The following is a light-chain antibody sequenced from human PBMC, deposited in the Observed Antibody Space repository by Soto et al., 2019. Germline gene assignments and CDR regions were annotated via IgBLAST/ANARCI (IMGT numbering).Light chain of an antibody. V-gene: IGLV6-57*02. CDR2: EDN. Sequence: NFMLTQPHSVSESPGKTVTISCTGSSGSIASNYVQWYQQRPGSAPTTVIYEDNQRPSGVPDRFSGSIDTSSNSASLTISGLKTEDEADYFCQSYDSRNRLFGGGTKLTVL. CDR3: QSYDSRNRL. CDR1: SGSIASNY. J-gene: IGLJ2*01.